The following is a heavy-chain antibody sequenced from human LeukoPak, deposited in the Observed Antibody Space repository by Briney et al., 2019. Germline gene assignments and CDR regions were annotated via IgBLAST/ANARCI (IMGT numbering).Heavy chain of an antibody. V-gene: IGHV3-48*03. CDR3: ARVCRDSSGYGAFDI. D-gene: IGHD3-22*01. Sequence: TGGFLRLACAASGFTFSSYEMNWVRQAPGKGLEWVSYISSSGSLIYYADSVKGRFTISRDNAKNSLYLQMNSLRDEDTAVYYCARVCRDSSGYGAFDIWGQGTMVTVSS. J-gene: IGHJ3*02. CDR2: ISSSGSLI. CDR1: GFTFSSYE.